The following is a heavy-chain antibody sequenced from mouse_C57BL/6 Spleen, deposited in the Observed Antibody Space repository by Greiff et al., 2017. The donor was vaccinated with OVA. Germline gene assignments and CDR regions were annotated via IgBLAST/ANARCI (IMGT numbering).Heavy chain of an antibody. V-gene: IGHV1-63*01. Sequence: VKLQESGAELVRPGTSVKMSCKASGYTFTNYWIGWAKQRPGHGLEWIGDIYPGGGYTNYNEKFKGKATLTADKSSSTAYMQFSSLTSEDSAIYYCARSEEGYYFDYWGQGTTLTVSS. J-gene: IGHJ2*01. CDR1: GYTFTNYW. CDR3: ARSEEGYYFDY. CDR2: IYPGGGYT.